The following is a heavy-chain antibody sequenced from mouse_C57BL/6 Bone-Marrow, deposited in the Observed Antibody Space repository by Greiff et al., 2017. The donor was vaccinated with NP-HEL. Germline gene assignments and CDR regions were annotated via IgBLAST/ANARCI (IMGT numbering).Heavy chain of an antibody. Sequence: DVKLQESGEGLVKPGGSLKLSCAASGFTFSSYAMSWVRQTPEKRLEWVAYISSGVDYIYYADTVKGRFTISRDNARNTLYLQMSRLKSEDTAMYYCTRADGSSYHYWGQGTTLTVSS. CDR1: GFTFSSYA. V-gene: IGHV5-9-1*02. CDR2: ISSGVDYI. D-gene: IGHD1-1*01. J-gene: IGHJ2*01. CDR3: TRADGSSYHY.